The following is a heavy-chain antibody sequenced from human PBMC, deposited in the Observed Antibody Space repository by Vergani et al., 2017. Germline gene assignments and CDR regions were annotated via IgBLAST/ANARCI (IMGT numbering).Heavy chain of an antibody. CDR2: IYPGDSDT. V-gene: IGHV5-51*01. CDR1: GYSFTSYW. CDR3: ARPTMVRGVISWFDP. D-gene: IGHD3-10*01. Sequence: EVQLVQSGAEVKKPGESLKISCKGSGYSFTSYWIGWVRQMPGKGREWMGIIYPGDSDTRYSPSFQGQVTISADKSISAAYLQWSSLKASDTAMYYCARPTMVRGVISWFDPWGQGTLVTVSS. J-gene: IGHJ5*02.